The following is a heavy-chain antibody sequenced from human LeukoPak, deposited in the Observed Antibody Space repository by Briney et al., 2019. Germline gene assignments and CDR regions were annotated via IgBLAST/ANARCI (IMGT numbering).Heavy chain of an antibody. D-gene: IGHD6-19*01. CDR3: ARDGSSGWFFDY. J-gene: IGHJ4*02. CDR2: IYYSGST. V-gene: IGHV4-39*07. Sequence: SETLSLTCTVSGGSISSSSYYWGWIRQPPGKGLEWIGSIYYSGSTYYNPSLKSRVTISVDTSKNQFSLKLSSVTAADTAVYYCARDGSSGWFFDYWGQGTLVTVSS. CDR1: GGSISSSSYY.